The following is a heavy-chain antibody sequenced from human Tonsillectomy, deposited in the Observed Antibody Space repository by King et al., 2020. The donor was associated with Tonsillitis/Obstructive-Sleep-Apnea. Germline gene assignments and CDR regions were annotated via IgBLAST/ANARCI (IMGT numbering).Heavy chain of an antibody. CDR2: IYPGDSDT. V-gene: IGHV5-51*01. Sequence: QLVQSGAEVKKPGESLKISCKGSGYSFTSYWIGWVRQMPGKGLEWMGIIYPGDSDTRYSPSFQGQVTISADKSISTAYLQVSSLKASDTAMYYCARLRNDFGVEGAFDIWGQGTMVTVSS. CDR3: ARLRNDFGVEGAFDI. D-gene: IGHD3-3*01. J-gene: IGHJ3*02. CDR1: GYSFTSYW.